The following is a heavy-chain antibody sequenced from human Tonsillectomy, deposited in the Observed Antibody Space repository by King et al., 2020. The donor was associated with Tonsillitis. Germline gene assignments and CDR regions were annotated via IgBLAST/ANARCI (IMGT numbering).Heavy chain of an antibody. J-gene: IGHJ4*02. CDR3: TRDKAVGAMDY. CDR2: ISVHSGDI. Sequence: QLVQSGPEVKKPGASVKVSCKASGYTFSNYGITWVRQAPGQGLEWMGWISVHSGDINYSQKVHGRVTMTTDTSTNTAYMELRSLRSDDTAIYYCTRDKAVGAMDYWGQGTLVTVSS. D-gene: IGHD1-26*01. V-gene: IGHV1-18*01. CDR1: GYTFSNYG.